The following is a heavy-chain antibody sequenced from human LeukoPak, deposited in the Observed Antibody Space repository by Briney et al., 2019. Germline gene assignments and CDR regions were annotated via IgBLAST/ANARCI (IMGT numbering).Heavy chain of an antibody. D-gene: IGHD4-17*01. CDR2: IYYSGST. V-gene: IGHV4-59*01. CDR3: ARERAVTTYYYFDY. Sequence: PSETLSLTCTVSGGSISSYYWSWIRQPPGKGLEWIGYIYYSGSTNYNPSLKSRVTISVDTSKNQFSLKLSSVTAADTAVYYCARERAVTTYYYFDYWGQGTLVTVSS. CDR1: GGSISSYY. J-gene: IGHJ4*02.